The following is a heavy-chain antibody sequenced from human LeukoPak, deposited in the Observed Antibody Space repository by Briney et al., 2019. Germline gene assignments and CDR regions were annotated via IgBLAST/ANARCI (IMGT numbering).Heavy chain of an antibody. V-gene: IGHV4-59*01. CDR1: NGSINDYY. CDR2: IYYSGST. CDR3: ARTVRGAFDI. Sequence: PSETLSLTCSVSNGSINDYYWSWIRQPPGKGLEWIGYIYYSGSTNYNPSLKSRVTISVDTSKNQFSLKLSSVTAADTAVYYCARTVRGAFDIWGQGTMVTVSS. J-gene: IGHJ3*02. D-gene: IGHD3-10*01.